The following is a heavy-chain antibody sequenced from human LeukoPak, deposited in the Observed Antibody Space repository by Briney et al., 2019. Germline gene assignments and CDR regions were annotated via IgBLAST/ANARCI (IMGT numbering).Heavy chain of an antibody. CDR3: ARSITGTRSKFDY. Sequence: SETLSLTCTVSGGSISSYYWSWIRQPPGKGLDWIGYMSNSGSTNYNPSLKSRATVSVDTSKNQFSLKLSSVSAADTAVYYCARSITGTRSKFDYWGQGTLVTVSS. J-gene: IGHJ4*02. D-gene: IGHD1/OR15-1a*01. V-gene: IGHV4-4*08. CDR1: GGSISSYY. CDR2: MSNSGST.